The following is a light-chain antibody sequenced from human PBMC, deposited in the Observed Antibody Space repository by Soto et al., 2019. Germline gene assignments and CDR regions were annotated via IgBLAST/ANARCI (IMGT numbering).Light chain of an antibody. CDR3: QQHGSLPRT. CDR2: ASS. J-gene: IGKJ4*01. Sequence: EIVLTQSPGTLSLSPGERATLSCRASQTVASNFLAWYQQKPGQTPRLFIYASSNRAAGVPDRFSGSGSGTDFTLTISSLEPEDFAVYYCQQHGSLPRTFGGGTKVEIK. CDR1: QTVASNF. V-gene: IGKV3-20*01.